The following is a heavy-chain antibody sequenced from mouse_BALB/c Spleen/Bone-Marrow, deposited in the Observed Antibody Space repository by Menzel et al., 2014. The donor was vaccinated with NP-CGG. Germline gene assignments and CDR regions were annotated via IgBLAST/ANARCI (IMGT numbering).Heavy chain of an antibody. Sequence: VQLKQSGAELVKPGASVKLSCTASGLNIKDTYMHWVKQRPEQGLEWIGRIDPANGNTKYDPKFQGKATITADTSSNTAYLQLSSLTSEDTAVYYCASYYYGSSLFAYWGQGTLVTVSA. J-gene: IGHJ3*01. D-gene: IGHD1-1*01. V-gene: IGHV14-3*02. CDR2: IDPANGNT. CDR3: ASYYYGSSLFAY. CDR1: GLNIKDTY.